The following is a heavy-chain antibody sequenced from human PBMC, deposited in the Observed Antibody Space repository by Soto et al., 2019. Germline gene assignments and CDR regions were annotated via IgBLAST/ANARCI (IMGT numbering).Heavy chain of an antibody. CDR2: IDWDDDK. V-gene: IGHV2-70*01. J-gene: IGHJ6*02. CDR3: ARVTVTTGDYYHYGMDV. Sequence: SGPTLVNPTQTLTLTCTFSGFSLSTSGMCVSWIRQPPGKALEWLALIDWDDDKYYSTSLKTRLTISKDTSKNQVVLTMTNMDPVDTATYYCARVTVTTGDYYHYGMDVWGQGTTVTVSS. CDR1: GFSLSTSGMC. D-gene: IGHD4-4*01.